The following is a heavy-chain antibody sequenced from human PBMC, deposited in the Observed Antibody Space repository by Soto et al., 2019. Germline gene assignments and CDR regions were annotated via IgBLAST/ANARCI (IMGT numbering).Heavy chain of an antibody. V-gene: IGHV3-21*01. CDR2: ISSSSSNT. D-gene: IGHD2-2*01. CDR3: ARDDLIVPAAMSDY. J-gene: IGHJ4*02. CDR1: GFTFSSYA. Sequence: GGSLRLSCAASGFTFSSYAMSWVRQAPGKGLEWVSGISSSSSNTYYADSVKGRFTISRDNAKNTLYLQMNSLRAEDTAVYYCARDDLIVPAAMSDYWGRGTLVTVSS.